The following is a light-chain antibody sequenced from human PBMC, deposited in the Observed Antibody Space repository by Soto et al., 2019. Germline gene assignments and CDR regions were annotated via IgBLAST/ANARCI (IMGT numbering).Light chain of an antibody. Sequence: DFLMSQTPSSLLASVGDSLPITCRASQSISSYLYWYQQTPRKAPNLLIYVASSLQSEVPSRCSGSGAGTDFTLIITSLQPEDFATYYYQQSYGTPITFGQGTRLEI. CDR2: VAS. J-gene: IGKJ5*01. CDR1: QSISSY. V-gene: IGKV1-39*01. CDR3: QQSYGTPIT.